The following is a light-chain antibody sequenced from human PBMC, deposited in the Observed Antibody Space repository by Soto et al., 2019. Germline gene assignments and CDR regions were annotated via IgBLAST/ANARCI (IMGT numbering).Light chain of an antibody. Sequence: QSVLTQSPFASASLGASVKLTCTLSSGHSNYAIAWHQQQPEKGPRYLMKLNSDGRHSKGDGIPDRFSGSTSGAERYLTISSLQSEDEADYYCQTWGTGIQVFGGGTKLTVL. CDR2: LNSDGRH. V-gene: IGLV4-69*01. J-gene: IGLJ2*01. CDR1: SGHSNYA. CDR3: QTWGTGIQV.